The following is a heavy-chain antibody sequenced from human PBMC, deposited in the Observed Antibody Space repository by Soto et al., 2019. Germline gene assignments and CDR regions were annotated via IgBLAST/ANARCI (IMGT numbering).Heavy chain of an antibody. D-gene: IGHD5-18*01. CDR3: ARSGYSYGPPSNYYYGMDV. CDR1: GGAFSSYA. CDR2: IIPIFGTA. V-gene: IGHV1-69*01. Sequence: SVKVSCKASGGAFSSYAISWVRQAPGQGLEWMGGIIPIFGTANYSQKFQGRVTITADESTSTAYMELSSLRSEDTAVYYCARSGYSYGPPSNYYYGMDVWGQGTTVTVPS. J-gene: IGHJ6*02.